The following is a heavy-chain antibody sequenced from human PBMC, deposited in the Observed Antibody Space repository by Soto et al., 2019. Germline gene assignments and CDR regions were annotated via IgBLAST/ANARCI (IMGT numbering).Heavy chain of an antibody. J-gene: IGHJ4*02. D-gene: IGHD6-19*01. CDR2: IRWNSGSI. CDR1: GFTFEDYA. Sequence: EVQLVESGGGLVQPGRSLRLSCAASGFTFEDYAMHWVRQTPGKGLEWVSGIRWNSGSIGYADSVKGRFTISRDNAKNSLYLQMNSLRAEDTALYYCAKALSSGSTDFDYWGQGTLVTVSS. V-gene: IGHV3-9*01. CDR3: AKALSSGSTDFDY.